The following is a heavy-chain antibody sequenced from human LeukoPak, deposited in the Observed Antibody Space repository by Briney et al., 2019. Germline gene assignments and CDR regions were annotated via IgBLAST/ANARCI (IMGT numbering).Heavy chain of an antibody. J-gene: IGHJ4*02. D-gene: IGHD5-12*01. V-gene: IGHV3-30*02. CDR3: AKDHKRGYTGYYFDY. Sequence: PGGSLRLSCAASGFTFSSYGMHWDRQAPGEGLQWVAFIRFDGSNTYYADSMKGRFTISRDNSKNTLYLQMNSLRAEDTAVYYCAKDHKRGYTGYYFDYWGQGTLVTVSS. CDR1: GFTFSSYG. CDR2: IRFDGSNT.